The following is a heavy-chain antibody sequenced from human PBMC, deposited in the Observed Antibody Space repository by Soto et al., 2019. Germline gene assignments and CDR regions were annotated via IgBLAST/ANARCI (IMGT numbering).Heavy chain of an antibody. J-gene: IGHJ4*02. V-gene: IGHV3-15*02. CDR2: VKSKADGGTI. CDR1: GFNFSNAW. CDR3: TLRDY. Sequence: EVRLVESGGAFVKPGGSLRLSCVGSGFNFSNAWMTWVRQAPGKGLEWVGRVKSKADGGTIGYSAPVKGRFIISRDDTEKTLYLEMNSLQIEDTAVYYCTLRDYWGQGTVVTVSA.